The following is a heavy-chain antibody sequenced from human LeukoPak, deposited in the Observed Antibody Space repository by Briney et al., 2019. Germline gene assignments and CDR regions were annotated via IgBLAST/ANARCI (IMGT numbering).Heavy chain of an antibody. Sequence: GGSLRLSCAASGFTFSTYWMNWVRQAPGEGLVWVARINSDGADTNYADSVKGRFTISRDNARNTVYLQVNCLRAEDTAVYYCARGWVPSDIALNWGEGTMVTVSS. CDR1: GFTFSTYW. CDR2: INSDGADT. CDR3: ARGWVPSDIALN. J-gene: IGHJ3*01. D-gene: IGHD2-15*01. V-gene: IGHV3-74*01.